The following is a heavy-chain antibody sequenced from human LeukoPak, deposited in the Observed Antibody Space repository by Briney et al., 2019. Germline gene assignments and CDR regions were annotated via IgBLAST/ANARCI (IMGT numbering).Heavy chain of an antibody. Sequence: ATVKVSCKASGYTFTSYYMHWVRQAPGQGLEWMGIINPSGGSTSYAQKFQGRVTMTRDTSTSTVYMERSSLRSEDTAVYYCARERRPYGGTMIVVVPNVFDYWGQGTLVTVSS. J-gene: IGHJ4*02. CDR1: GYTFTSYY. CDR3: ARERRPYGGTMIVVVPNVFDY. CDR2: INPSGGST. V-gene: IGHV1-46*01. D-gene: IGHD3-22*01.